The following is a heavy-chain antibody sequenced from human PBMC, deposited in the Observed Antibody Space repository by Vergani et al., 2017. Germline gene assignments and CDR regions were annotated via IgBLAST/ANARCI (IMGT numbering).Heavy chain of an antibody. Sequence: QVQLQESVPGLVKPSETLSLTCTVSGGSISSYYWSWIRQPPGKGLEWIGYIYYSGSTNYNPSLKSRVTISVDTSKNQFSLKLSSVTAADTAVYYCARGQGVVPAAIPYYYYYMDVWGKGTTVTVSS. J-gene: IGHJ6*03. D-gene: IGHD2-2*01. CDR3: ARGQGVVPAAIPYYYYYMDV. V-gene: IGHV4-59*01. CDR1: GGSISSYY. CDR2: IYYSGST.